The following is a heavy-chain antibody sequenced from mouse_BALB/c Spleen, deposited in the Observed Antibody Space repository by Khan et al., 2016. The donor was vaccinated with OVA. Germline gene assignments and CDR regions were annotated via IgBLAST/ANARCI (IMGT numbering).Heavy chain of an antibody. V-gene: IGHV1S41*01. D-gene: IGHD1-1*01. CDR3: ARENYYGRTCYSMDY. CDR1: GYTFTSYW. CDR2: IAPGSGST. J-gene: IGHJ4*01. Sequence: DLVKPGASVKLSCKASGYTFTSYWINWIKQRPGQGLEWIGRIAPGSGSTYYNEMFTGKATLTVDTYSSKTYIQLSSLSSEDSAVYFCARENYYGRTCYSMDYWGQGTSVTGSS.